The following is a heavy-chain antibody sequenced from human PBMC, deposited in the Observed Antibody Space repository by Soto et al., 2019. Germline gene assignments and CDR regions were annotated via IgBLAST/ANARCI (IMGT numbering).Heavy chain of an antibody. CDR2: IYHSGST. D-gene: IGHD3-3*01. V-gene: IGHV4-30-2*01. J-gene: IGHJ3*02. CDR3: AGTLRFLEWLFI. CDR1: GGSISSCGYS. Sequence: SETLSLTCAVSGGSISSCGYSWSWIRQPPGKGLEWIGYIYHSGSTYYNPSLKSRVTISVDRSKSQFSLKLSSVTAADTAVYYCAGTLRFLEWLFIWGQGTMVTVSS.